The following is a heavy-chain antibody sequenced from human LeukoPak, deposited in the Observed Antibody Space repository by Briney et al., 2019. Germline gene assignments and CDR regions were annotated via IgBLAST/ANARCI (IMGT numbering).Heavy chain of an antibody. J-gene: IGHJ4*02. D-gene: IGHD6-19*01. CDR2: IIPIFGTA. CDR3: ARVPVGYSSGWYYY. Sequence: SVNVSCKASGGTFSSYAISWVRQAPGQGLEWMGGIIPIFGTANYAQKFQGRVTITADESTSTAYMELSSLRSEDTAVYYCARVPVGYSSGWYYYWGQETLVTVSS. CDR1: GGTFSSYA. V-gene: IGHV1-69*13.